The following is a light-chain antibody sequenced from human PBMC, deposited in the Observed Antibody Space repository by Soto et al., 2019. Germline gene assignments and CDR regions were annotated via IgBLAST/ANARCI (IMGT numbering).Light chain of an antibody. CDR2: DVS. CDR1: SSDVGGYNS. Sequence: QSVLTQPASVSGSPGQSITISCTGTSSDVGGYNSVSWYQQHPGKAPKLMIYDVSHRPSGVSDRFSGSKSGNTAALTISGLQYEDEADYYCRSYTSTSLMVFGGGTKLTV. J-gene: IGLJ2*01. CDR3: RSYTSTSLMV. V-gene: IGLV2-14*01.